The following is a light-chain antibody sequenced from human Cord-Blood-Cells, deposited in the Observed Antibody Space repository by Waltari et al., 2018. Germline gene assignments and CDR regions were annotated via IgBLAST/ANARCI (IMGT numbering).Light chain of an antibody. V-gene: IGLV2-14*01. CDR1: SSDVGGYNY. CDR2: DVS. Sequence: QSALTQPASVSGSPGQSITISCTGTSSDVGGYNYVSWYQQHPGNAPKLMIYDVSKRPSGVSNRCSGSKSGSTASLTISGLQAEDEADYYCSSYTSSSNVVFGGGTKLTVL. CDR3: SSYTSSSNVV. J-gene: IGLJ2*01.